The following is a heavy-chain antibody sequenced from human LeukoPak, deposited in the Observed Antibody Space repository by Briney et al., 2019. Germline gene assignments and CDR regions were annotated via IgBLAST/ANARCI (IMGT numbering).Heavy chain of an antibody. CDR1: GYTFTGYY. CDR3: ARDRVLLWFGELRTKGKYYFDY. V-gene: IGHV1-2*02. Sequence: ASVKVSCKASGYTFTGYYMHWVRQAPGQGLEWMGWINPNSGGTNYAQKFQGRVTMTRDTSISTAYMELSRLRSDDTAVYYCARDRVLLWFGELRTKGKYYFDYWGQGTLVTVSS. CDR2: INPNSGGT. D-gene: IGHD3-10*01. J-gene: IGHJ4*02.